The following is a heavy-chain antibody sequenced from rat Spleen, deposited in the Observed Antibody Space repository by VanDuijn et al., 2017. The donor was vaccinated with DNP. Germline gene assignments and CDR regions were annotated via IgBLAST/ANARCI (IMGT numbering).Heavy chain of an antibody. CDR3: ARSIYNYGSYPFDY. D-gene: IGHD1-3*01. CDR2: ISYSGST. J-gene: IGHJ2*01. Sequence: VQLQESGSGLVKPSQSLSLTCSVTGYSITSNFWGWIRKFPGNKMEYIGHISYSGSTHYNPSLKSRISIARDTSRNQFFLQVDSVTTEDTATYYCARSIYNYGSYPFDYWGQGVMVTVSS. V-gene: IGHV3-1*01. CDR1: GYSITSNF.